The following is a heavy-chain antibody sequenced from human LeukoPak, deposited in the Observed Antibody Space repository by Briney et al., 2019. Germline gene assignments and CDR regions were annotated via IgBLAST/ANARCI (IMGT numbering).Heavy chain of an antibody. CDR3: ARFVTGYLDP. CDR1: GFTFSSYS. J-gene: IGHJ5*02. V-gene: IGHV3-21*06. Sequence: PGGSLRLSCAASGFTFSSYSMNWVRQAPGKGLEWVSSISSSSSYIYYADSVKGRFTISRDNAKNSLYLQMNSLSAEDTAVYHCARFVTGYLDPWGQGTLVTVSS. D-gene: IGHD3-9*01. CDR2: ISSSSSYI.